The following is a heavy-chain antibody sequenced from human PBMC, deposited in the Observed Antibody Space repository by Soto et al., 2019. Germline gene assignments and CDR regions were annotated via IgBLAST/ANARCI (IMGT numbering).Heavy chain of an antibody. D-gene: IGHD3-10*02. CDR2: IRSKSYCKRT. Sequence: SLTHSCSVCGFTLDDYILSWVGQALGMEMPWVCFIRSKSYCKRTEYAAFVKERRTITRHDSGGIAYLQMNGLVPEDKAVFYCSRDSRDYVSYYNCGMDVWGQGTTVTVSS. CDR1: GFTLDDYI. CDR3: SRDSRDYVSYYNCGMDV. J-gene: IGHJ6*02. V-gene: IGHV3-49*04.